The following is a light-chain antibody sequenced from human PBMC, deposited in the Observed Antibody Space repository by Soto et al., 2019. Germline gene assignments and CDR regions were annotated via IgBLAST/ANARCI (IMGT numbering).Light chain of an antibody. CDR3: QQYDDSQLT. V-gene: IGKV3-20*01. J-gene: IGKJ4*01. CDR2: GAS. CDR1: QRVSSSN. Sequence: EIVLTQSPGTLSLSPGERATLSCRASQRVSSSNIAWYQQRPSQAPRLLNYGASSRATGIPDRFSGSGSGTDFTLTISRLEPEDFAVYYCQQYDDSQLTFGGGTKVEIK.